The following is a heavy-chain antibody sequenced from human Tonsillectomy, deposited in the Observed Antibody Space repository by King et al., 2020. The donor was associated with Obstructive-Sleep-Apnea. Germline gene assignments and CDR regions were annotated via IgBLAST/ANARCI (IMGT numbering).Heavy chain of an antibody. Sequence: VQSGGSLRLSCAASGFTFSSYWMTWVRQAPGKGLEWVANINQHGSEKHYVDSVKGRFTISRDNDKKSLSLQMNSLRAEDTAVYYCAGTGSIGVAGSLDYWGQGTLVTVSS. CDR3: AGTGSIGVAGSLDY. V-gene: IGHV3-7*03. CDR2: INQHGSEK. D-gene: IGHD6-13*01. CDR1: GFTFSSYW. J-gene: IGHJ4*02.